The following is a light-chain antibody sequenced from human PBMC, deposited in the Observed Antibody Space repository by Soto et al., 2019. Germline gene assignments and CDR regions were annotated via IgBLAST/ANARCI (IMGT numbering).Light chain of an antibody. CDR1: NSNIGTNS. CDR3: AAWDGSLNGWL. J-gene: IGLJ3*02. V-gene: IGLV1-44*01. CDR2: SNN. Sequence: QSVLTQPPSASGTPGQRVTISCSGSNSNIGTNSMNWYQQLPGTAPKLLIHSNNQRPSGVPDRFSGSKSGTSASLAISGLQSEDEADYYCAAWDGSLNGWLFGGGTQLTVL.